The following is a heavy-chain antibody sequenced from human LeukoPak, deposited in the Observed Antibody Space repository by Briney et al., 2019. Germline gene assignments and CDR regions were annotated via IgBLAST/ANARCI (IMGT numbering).Heavy chain of an antibody. CDR3: ARRGVRVSYYDILTGPAQEYYFDY. Sequence: GESLKISCKGSGYRFTNYWIGWVRQMPGKGLEWMGIIYPGDSETRYSPSFQGQVTISADKSISTAYLQWSSLKASDTAMYYCARRGVRVSYYDILTGPAQEYYFDYWGQGTLVTVSS. J-gene: IGHJ4*02. CDR1: GYRFTNYW. V-gene: IGHV5-51*01. D-gene: IGHD3-9*01. CDR2: IYPGDSET.